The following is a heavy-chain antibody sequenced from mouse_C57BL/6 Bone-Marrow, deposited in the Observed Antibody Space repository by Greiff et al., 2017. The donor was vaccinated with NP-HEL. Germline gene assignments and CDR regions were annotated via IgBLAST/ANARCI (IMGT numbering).Heavy chain of an antibody. Sequence: QVQLQQSGAELARPGASVKLSCKASGYTFTSYGISWVKQRTGQGLEWIGEIYPRSGNTYYNEKFKGKATLTADKSSSTAYMELRSLTSEDSAVYFCAREKFYYGSLYFDVWGTGTTVTVFS. CDR1: GYTFTSYG. CDR3: AREKFYYGSLYFDV. D-gene: IGHD1-1*01. CDR2: IYPRSGNT. J-gene: IGHJ1*03. V-gene: IGHV1-81*01.